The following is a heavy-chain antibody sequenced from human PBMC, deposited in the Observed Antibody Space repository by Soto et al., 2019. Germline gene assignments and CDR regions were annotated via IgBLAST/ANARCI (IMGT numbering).Heavy chain of an antibody. V-gene: IGHV3-30-3*01. Sequence: GGSLRLSCAASGFTFSSYAMHWVRQAPGKGLEWVAVISYDGSNKYYADSVKGRFTISRDNSKNTLYLQMNSLRAEDTAVYYCARARSTYSSLRMDVWGQGTTVTVSS. J-gene: IGHJ6*02. CDR1: GFTFSSYA. CDR3: ARARSTYSSLRMDV. CDR2: ISYDGSNK. D-gene: IGHD6-6*01.